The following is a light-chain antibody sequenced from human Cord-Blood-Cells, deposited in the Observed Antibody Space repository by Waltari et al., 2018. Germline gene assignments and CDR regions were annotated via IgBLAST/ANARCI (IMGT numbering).Light chain of an antibody. Sequence: DIQMTQSPSSLSASVGDRVTITCRASQSISSYLNWYQQKPGKAPKLLSYAASSLQSGVPSRCSGSGSGTEFTLTISSLQPEDFATYYCQQSYSTPRTFGGGTKVEIK. CDR2: AAS. CDR3: QQSYSTPRT. J-gene: IGKJ4*01. CDR1: QSISSY. V-gene: IGKV1-39*01.